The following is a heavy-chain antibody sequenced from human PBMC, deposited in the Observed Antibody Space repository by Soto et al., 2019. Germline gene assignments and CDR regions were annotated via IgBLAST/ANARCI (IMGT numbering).Heavy chain of an antibody. Sequence: QVQLVQSGAEVKKPGASVKVSCKASGYTYTSYYIHWVRQAPGQGLEWMGIINPSGGSTSYAQKFQGRVSMTRDTSTSTAYMELSSLRSEDTAVYYCARDSANYYESSGRYIPYYFDHWGQGTRVTVSS. J-gene: IGHJ4*02. CDR2: INPSGGST. D-gene: IGHD3-22*01. CDR3: ARDSANYYESSGRYIPYYFDH. CDR1: GYTYTSYY. V-gene: IGHV1-46*01.